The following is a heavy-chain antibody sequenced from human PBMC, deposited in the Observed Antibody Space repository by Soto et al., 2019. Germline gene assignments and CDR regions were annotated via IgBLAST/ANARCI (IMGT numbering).Heavy chain of an antibody. D-gene: IGHD6-13*01. Sequence: ESGGGLVQPGGSLRLSCAASGFTFSSYDMHWVRQATGKGLEWVSAIGTAGDTYYPGSVKGRFTISRENAKNSLYLQMNSLRAEDTAVYYCAREESRGAFDIWGQGTMVTVSS. J-gene: IGHJ3*02. V-gene: IGHV3-13*01. CDR3: AREESRGAFDI. CDR1: GFTFSSYD. CDR2: IGTAGDT.